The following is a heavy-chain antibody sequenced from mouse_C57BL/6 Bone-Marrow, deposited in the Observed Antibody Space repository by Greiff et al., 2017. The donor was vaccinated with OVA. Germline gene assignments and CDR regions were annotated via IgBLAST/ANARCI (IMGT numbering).Heavy chain of an antibody. CDR1: GYTFTSYT. J-gene: IGHJ2*01. V-gene: IGHV1-4*01. CDR3: ARKLPHYFDY. Sequence: VQLQESGAELARPGASVKMSCKASGYTFTSYTMHWVKQRPGQGLEWIGYINPSSGYTKYNQKFKDKATLTADKSSSTAYMQLSSLTSEDSAVYYCARKLPHYFDYWGQGTTLTVSS. CDR2: INPSSGYT. D-gene: IGHD2-12*01.